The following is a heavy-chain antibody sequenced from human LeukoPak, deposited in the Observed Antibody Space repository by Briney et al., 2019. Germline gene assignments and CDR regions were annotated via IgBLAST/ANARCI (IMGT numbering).Heavy chain of an antibody. J-gene: IGHJ3*01. CDR2: TLYRSQWYN. CDR3: VACSDNSCNSETFVF. CDR1: GDSVSYNDAA. V-gene: IGHV6-1*01. D-gene: IGHD2-15*01. Sequence: SQTLSLTWAISGDSVSYNDAAWNCIRQSPSGGLAWLGRTLYRSQWYNDYAESVKSRIIINPDTSKNQFTLQLKSVTPEDTAVYYCVACSDNSCNSETFVFWGQGTTVTVSS.